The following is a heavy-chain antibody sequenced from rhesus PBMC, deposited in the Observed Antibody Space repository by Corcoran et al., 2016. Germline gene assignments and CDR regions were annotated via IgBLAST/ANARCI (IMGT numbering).Heavy chain of an antibody. J-gene: IGHJ4*01. V-gene: IGHV4-169*01. CDR1: GGSISSSY. CDR2: IYGSGSST. D-gene: IGHD3-34*01. CDR3: ASGVIFDY. Sequence: QLQLQESGPGLVKPSETLSDTCAVPGGSISSSYWSWIRQAPGKGLEWIGYIYGSGSSTNYNPSLKSRVTLSVDTSRNQLSLKLSSVTTADTAVYYCASGVIFDYWGQGVLVTVSS.